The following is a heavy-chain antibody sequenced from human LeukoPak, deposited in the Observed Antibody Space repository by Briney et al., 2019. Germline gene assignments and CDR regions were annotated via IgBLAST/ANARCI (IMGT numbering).Heavy chain of an antibody. CDR1: GFTFGDYA. CDR3: ARRGYYYDSSGYYLGGFDY. V-gene: IGHV3-7*01. CDR2: IKQDGSEK. J-gene: IGHJ4*02. Sequence: PGGSLRLSCTASGFTFGDYAMSWVRQAPGKGLEWVANIKQDGSEKYYVDSVKGRFTISRDNAKNSLYLQMNSLRAEDTAVYYCARRGYYYDSSGYYLGGFDYWGQGTLVTVSS. D-gene: IGHD3-22*01.